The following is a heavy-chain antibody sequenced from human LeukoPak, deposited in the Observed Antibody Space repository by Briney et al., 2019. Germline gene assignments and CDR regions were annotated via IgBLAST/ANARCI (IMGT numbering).Heavy chain of an antibody. J-gene: IGHJ3*02. D-gene: IGHD3-22*01. CDR1: GGSISSYY. V-gene: IGHV4-4*07. CDR2: IYTSGST. Sequence: SETLSLTCTVSGGSISSYYWSWIRQPAGKGLEWIGRIYTSGSTNYNPSLKSRVTMSVDTSKNQFSLKLSSVTAADTAVYYCARDPYYYDSSGYYEGGDAFDIWGQGTMVTVSS. CDR3: ARDPYYYDSSGYYEGGDAFDI.